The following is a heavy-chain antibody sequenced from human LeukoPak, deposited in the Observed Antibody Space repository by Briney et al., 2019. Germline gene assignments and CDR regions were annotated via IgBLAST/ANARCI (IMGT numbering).Heavy chain of an antibody. V-gene: IGHV3-66*01. CDR2: IYGGGST. D-gene: IGHD6-19*01. CDR1: GFTVSSNY. Sequence: GGSLRLSCAVSGFTVSSNYMSWVRQAPGKGLEWVSVIYGGGSTYYADSVKGRFTISRDNSKNTLYLQMNSLRAEDTAVYYCARAASVAGTYALNHWGQGTLGTVSS. J-gene: IGHJ4*02. CDR3: ARAASVAGTYALNH.